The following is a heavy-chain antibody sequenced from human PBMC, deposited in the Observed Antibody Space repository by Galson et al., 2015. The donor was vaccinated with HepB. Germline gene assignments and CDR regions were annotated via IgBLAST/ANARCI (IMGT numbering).Heavy chain of an antibody. Sequence: QSGAEVKKPGESLKISCKGSGYSFTSYWIGWVRQMPGKGLEWMGIIYPGDSDTRYSPSFQGQVTISADKSISTAYLQWSSLKASDTAMYYCARRRPLWFGEEGVNWFDPWGQGTLVTVSS. D-gene: IGHD3-10*01. CDR1: GYSFTSYW. J-gene: IGHJ5*02. CDR2: IYPGDSDT. V-gene: IGHV5-51*01. CDR3: ARRRPLWFGEEGVNWFDP.